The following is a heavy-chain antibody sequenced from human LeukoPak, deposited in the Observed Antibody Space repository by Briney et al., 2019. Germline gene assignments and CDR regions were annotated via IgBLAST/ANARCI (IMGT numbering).Heavy chain of an antibody. CDR1: GGSFSGYY. V-gene: IGHV4-34*01. CDR3: ARLGSPRDYYDSSGYYNP. CDR2: INHSGST. D-gene: IGHD3-22*01. Sequence: SETLSLTCAVYGGSFSGYYWSWIRQPPGKGLEWIWEINHSGSTNYNPSLKSRVTISVDTSKNQFSLKLSSVTAADTAVYYCARLGSPRDYYDSSGYYNPWGQGTLVTVSS. J-gene: IGHJ5*02.